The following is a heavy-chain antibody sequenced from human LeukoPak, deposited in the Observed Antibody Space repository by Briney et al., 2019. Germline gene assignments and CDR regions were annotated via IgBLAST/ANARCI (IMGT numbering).Heavy chain of an antibody. V-gene: IGHV1-8*01. CDR2: MNPKRGNT. CDR1: GYTFTSYD. Sequence: ASVKVSCKASGYTFTSYDINGVGQATGQGLEWMGWMNPKRGNTGYALKFQGRVTMTRNTSISTAYMELSSLRSEDTAVYYCARRYLPYYFGMDVWGQGTTVTVSS. J-gene: IGHJ6*02. D-gene: IGHD2/OR15-2a*01. CDR3: ARRYLPYYFGMDV.